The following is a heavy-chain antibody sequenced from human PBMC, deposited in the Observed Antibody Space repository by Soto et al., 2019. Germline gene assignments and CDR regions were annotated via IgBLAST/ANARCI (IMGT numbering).Heavy chain of an antibody. CDR3: ARDNEDTAIVRHQNYYYYYGMDV. J-gene: IGHJ6*02. CDR2: ISYDGSNK. D-gene: IGHD5-18*01. CDR1: GFTFSSYA. V-gene: IGHV3-30-3*01. Sequence: PGGSLRLSCAASGFTFSSYAMHWVRQAPGKGLEWVAVISYDGSNKYYADSVKGRFTISRDNSKNTLYLQMNSLRAEDTAVYYCARDNEDTAIVRHQNYYYYYGMDVWGQGTKVTVSS.